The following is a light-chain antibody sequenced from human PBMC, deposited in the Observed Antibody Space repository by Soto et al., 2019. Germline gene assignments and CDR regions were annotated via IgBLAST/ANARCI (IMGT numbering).Light chain of an antibody. CDR3: QQYESTPPT. CDR2: WAS. J-gene: IGKJ2*01. CDR1: QSVLYSSNNKNY. V-gene: IGKV4-1*01. Sequence: DIVMTQSPDSLAVSLGERATINWKSSQSVLYSSNNKNYLAWYQQRPGQPPKLLIYWASTRESGVPDRFSGSGSGTDFTLTITSLQAEDVSVYYCQQYESTPPTFGQRTKMEIK.